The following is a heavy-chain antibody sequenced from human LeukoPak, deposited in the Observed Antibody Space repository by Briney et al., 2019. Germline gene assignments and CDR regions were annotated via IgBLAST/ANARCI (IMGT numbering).Heavy chain of an antibody. J-gene: IGHJ6*03. CDR1: GFTFSSYA. V-gene: IGHV3-23*01. CDR3: AKALRFLEWLLDNDYYIDV. D-gene: IGHD3-3*01. Sequence: GGSLRLSCAASGFTFSSYAMSWVRQAPGKGLEWVSAISGSGGSTYYADSVKGRFTISRDNSKNTLYLQMNSLRAEDTAVYHCAKALRFLEWLLDNDYYIDVWGKGTTVTVSS. CDR2: ISGSGGST.